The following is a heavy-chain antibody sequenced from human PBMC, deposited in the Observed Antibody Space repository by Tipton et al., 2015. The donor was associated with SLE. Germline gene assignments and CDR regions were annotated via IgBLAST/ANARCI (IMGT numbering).Heavy chain of an antibody. CDR2: SNPSGNT. Sequence: TPSLTCAVFGGSFSGYSWSWIRQPPGKGLEWVGESNPSGNTNYNPSLKSRVTISVDTSKNQLSLKLTPVTAADTAVYYCARTFYDSRGFDYWGQGALVTVSS. CDR3: ARTFYDSRGFDY. V-gene: IGHV4-34*01. CDR1: GGSFSGYS. D-gene: IGHD2/OR15-2a*01. J-gene: IGHJ4*02.